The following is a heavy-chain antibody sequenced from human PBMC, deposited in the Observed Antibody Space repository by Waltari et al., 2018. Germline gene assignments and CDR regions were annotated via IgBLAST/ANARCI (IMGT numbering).Heavy chain of an antibody. V-gene: IGHV1-18*01. CDR2: ISGYNGNT. CDR3: ARGARMYFDN. D-gene: IGHD2-15*01. J-gene: IGHJ4*02. Sequence: QVQLVQSGAEVKKPGAPVKVACKASVYMFTTYGLTWVRQAPGQGLEWMGWISGYNGNTKYAQQFQGRVTMTIDTSTSTAYMELRSLRADDTAVYYCARGARMYFDNWGQGTLVTVSS. CDR1: VYMFTTYG.